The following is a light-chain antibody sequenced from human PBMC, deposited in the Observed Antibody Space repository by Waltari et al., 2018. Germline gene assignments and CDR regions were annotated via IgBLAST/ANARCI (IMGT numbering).Light chain of an antibody. CDR1: STPVGASNL. CDR2: EVN. Sequence: QSALTQPASVSGSPGQSITTSCSGTSTPVGASNLISCYQQHPGQVPPLMIYEVNMRSSGVANRFAGSESDNTVSLTVSGLQAEEEADYYCCAYGGRSTWVFGGGTKLTVL. CDR3: CAYGGRSTWV. V-gene: IGLV2-23*02. J-gene: IGLJ3*02.